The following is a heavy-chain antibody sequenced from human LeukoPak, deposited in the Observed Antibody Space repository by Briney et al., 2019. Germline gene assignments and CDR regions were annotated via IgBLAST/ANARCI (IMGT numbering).Heavy chain of an antibody. CDR1: GYTFTSYY. J-gene: IGHJ4*02. Sequence: ASVKVSCKASGYTFTSYYMHWVRQAPGQGLEWMGIINPSGGSTSYAQKFQGRVTMTRDTSTSTVYMELSSLRSEDTAVYYCARVPPGSSGRAHYFDYWGQGTLVTVSS. V-gene: IGHV1-46*01. CDR2: INPSGGST. D-gene: IGHD1-26*01. CDR3: ARVPPGSSGRAHYFDY.